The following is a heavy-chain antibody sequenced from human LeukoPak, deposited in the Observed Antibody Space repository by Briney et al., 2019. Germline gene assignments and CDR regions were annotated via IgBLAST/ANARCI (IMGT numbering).Heavy chain of an antibody. V-gene: IGHV3-30*04. Sequence: GGSLRLSCEASGFSIRNFAMSWVRQAPGKGLEWVAAISFDGVDRQHADSVRGRLTVSRDNSRNTVFPQMDSLRPEDTGVYFCARDPRATGYYYYYMDVWGKGTTVFVS. D-gene: IGHD3-9*01. CDR2: ISFDGVDR. J-gene: IGHJ6*03. CDR3: ARDPRATGYYYYYMDV. CDR1: GFSIRNFA.